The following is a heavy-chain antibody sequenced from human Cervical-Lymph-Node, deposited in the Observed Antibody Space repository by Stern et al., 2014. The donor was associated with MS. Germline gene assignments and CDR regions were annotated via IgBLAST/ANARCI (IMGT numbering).Heavy chain of an antibody. CDR1: GGSISNGRYY. J-gene: IGHJ5*02. Sequence: QVQLQESGPGLVKPSQTLSLICTVSGGSISNGRYYWSWIRQRPGKGLEWIGYIHYSGSTYSNPSLKSRVSMSLDTSENHFSVKLASVTDADTAVYYCAREGARGAAGTWGQGTLVTVSS. D-gene: IGHD6-13*01. CDR2: IHYSGST. V-gene: IGHV4-31*03. CDR3: AREGARGAAGT.